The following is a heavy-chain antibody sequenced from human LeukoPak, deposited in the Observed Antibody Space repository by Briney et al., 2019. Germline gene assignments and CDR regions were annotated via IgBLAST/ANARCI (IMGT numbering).Heavy chain of an antibody. CDR1: GFTFDDYA. Sequence: SGGSLRLSCAASGFTFDDYAMHWVRQAPGKGVEWVSGISWNSGSIGYADSVKGRFTISRDNAKNSLYLQMNSLRAEDTALYYCAKDSAGTGLDYWGQGTLVTVSS. CDR2: ISWNSGSI. CDR3: AKDSAGTGLDY. V-gene: IGHV3-9*01. D-gene: IGHD6-19*01. J-gene: IGHJ4*02.